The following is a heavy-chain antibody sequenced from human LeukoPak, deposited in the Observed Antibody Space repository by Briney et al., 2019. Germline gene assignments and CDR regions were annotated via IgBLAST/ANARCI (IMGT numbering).Heavy chain of an antibody. V-gene: IGHV1-69*05. CDR2: IIPIFGTA. D-gene: IGHD2-2*01. Sequence: SVKVSCKASGGTFSSYAISWVRQAPGQGLEWMGGIIPIFGTANYAQKFQGRVTITTDESTSTAYMELSSLRSEDTAVYYCATSGGYVVVPEDAFDIWGQGTMVTVSP. CDR3: ATSGGYVVVPEDAFDI. J-gene: IGHJ3*02. CDR1: GGTFSSYA.